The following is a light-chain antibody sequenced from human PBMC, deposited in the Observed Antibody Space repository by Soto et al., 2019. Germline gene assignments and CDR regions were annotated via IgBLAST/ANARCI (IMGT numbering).Light chain of an antibody. CDR3: SSYTSTSTVV. Sequence: QSALTQPASVSGSPGQSITISCTGTSSDVGGYDYVSWYQQHPGRAPKLMIYDVSHRPSGISNRFSGSKSGNTASLTISGLQAEDEADYYCSSYTSTSTVVFGVGTKLTV. CDR2: DVS. CDR1: SSDVGGYDY. J-gene: IGLJ2*01. V-gene: IGLV2-14*03.